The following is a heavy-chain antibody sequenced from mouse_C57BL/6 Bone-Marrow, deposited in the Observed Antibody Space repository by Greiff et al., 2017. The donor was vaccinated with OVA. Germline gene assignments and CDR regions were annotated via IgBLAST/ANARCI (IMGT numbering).Heavy chain of an antibody. Sequence: EVQLQQSGTVLARPGASVKMSCKPSGYTFTSYWMHWVKQRPGQGLEWIGAIYPGNSDTSYNQKFKGKAKLTAVTSASTAYMELSSLTNEDSAVYYCTRRGGSSYPFAYWGQGTLVTVSA. V-gene: IGHV1-5*01. CDR3: TRRGGSSYPFAY. CDR2: IYPGNSDT. J-gene: IGHJ3*01. D-gene: IGHD1-1*01. CDR1: GYTFTSYW.